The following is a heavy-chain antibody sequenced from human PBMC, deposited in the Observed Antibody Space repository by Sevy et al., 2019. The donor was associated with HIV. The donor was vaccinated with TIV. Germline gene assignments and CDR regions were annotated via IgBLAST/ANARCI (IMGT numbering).Heavy chain of an antibody. J-gene: IGHJ4*02. CDR2: IWYDGSNK. D-gene: IGHD3-22*01. CDR1: GFTFSSYG. Sequence: GGSLRLSCAASGFTFSSYGMHWVRQAPGKGLEWVAVIWYDGSNKYYADSVKGRFTISRDNSKKTLYLQMTSLRAEDTAGYYCARASGYYDSSGPDYWGQGTLVTVS. CDR3: ARASGYYDSSGPDY. V-gene: IGHV3-33*01.